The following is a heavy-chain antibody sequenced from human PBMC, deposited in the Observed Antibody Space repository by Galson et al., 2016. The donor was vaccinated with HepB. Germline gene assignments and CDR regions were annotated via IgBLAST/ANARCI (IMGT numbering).Heavy chain of an antibody. CDR2: ISHDGHNE. Sequence: LRLSCAASGFNFSGYAMHWVRQAPGKGLEWVSLISHDGHNEHLIDSVKGRFTLSRDNSKSILYLQMDRLRPEDAATYYCAHLTIWEKWSGPWGQGTLVIVSS. V-gene: IGHV3-30*04. J-gene: IGHJ5*01. D-gene: IGHD7-27*01. CDR1: GFNFSGYA. CDR3: AHLTIWEKWSGP.